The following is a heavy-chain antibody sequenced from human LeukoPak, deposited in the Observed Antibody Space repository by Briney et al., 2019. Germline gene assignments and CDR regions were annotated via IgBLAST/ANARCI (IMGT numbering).Heavy chain of an antibody. CDR1: GGSISSSSYY. CDR3: ARLRDDY. V-gene: IGHV4-39*01. J-gene: IGHJ4*02. Sequence: SETLSLTCTVSGGSISSSSYYWGWIRQPPGKGLEWIGSIYHSGSTYYNPSLKSRVTISVDTSKNQFSLKLSSVTAADTAVYYCARLRDDYWGQGTLVTVSS. CDR2: IYHSGST.